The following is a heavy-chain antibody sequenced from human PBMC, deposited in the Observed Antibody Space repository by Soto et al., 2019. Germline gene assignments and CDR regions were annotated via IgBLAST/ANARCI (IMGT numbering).Heavy chain of an antibody. Sequence: EVQLLESGGGLVQPGGSLRLSCAASGFTFSSYAMTWVRQAPGKGLEWVSSISGSGGSTNYADSVKGRFSISRDNSKSTLYLQMNSLRAADTAIYYCVKDIPGVLSTEYLQHWGQGTLVTVSS. V-gene: IGHV3-23*01. CDR1: GFTFSSYA. CDR3: VKDIPGVLSTEYLQH. J-gene: IGHJ1*01. D-gene: IGHD1-1*01. CDR2: ISGSGGST.